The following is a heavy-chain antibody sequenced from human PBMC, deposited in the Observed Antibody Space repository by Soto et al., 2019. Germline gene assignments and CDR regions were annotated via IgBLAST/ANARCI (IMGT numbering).Heavy chain of an antibody. CDR3: ARDLGGWPDY. CDR1: GYTFTSYA. D-gene: IGHD6-19*01. V-gene: IGHV1-3*01. Sequence: QVQLVQSGAEVKKPGASVKVSCKASGYTFTSYAIHWVRQAPGQRLEWMGWINAGNGNTKYSQKFQDRVTITRDTAAITAYMELSSLSSEDTAVYYCARDLGGWPDYWGPGTLDTVSS. J-gene: IGHJ4*02. CDR2: INAGNGNT.